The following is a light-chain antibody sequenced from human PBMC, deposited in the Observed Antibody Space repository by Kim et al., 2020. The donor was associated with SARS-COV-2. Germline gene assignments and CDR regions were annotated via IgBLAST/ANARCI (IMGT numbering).Light chain of an antibody. J-gene: IGKJ2*01. V-gene: IGKV1-9*01. CDR3: QQFNSPYT. Sequence: SASVGDSVTITCRASQDIKNYLAWYQQIPGRAPKLLIYAASTLQSCVPSRFSGSGSGTDFTLTISALQPEDFGDYHCQQFNSPYTFGQGTKVDIK. CDR2: AAS. CDR1: QDIKNY.